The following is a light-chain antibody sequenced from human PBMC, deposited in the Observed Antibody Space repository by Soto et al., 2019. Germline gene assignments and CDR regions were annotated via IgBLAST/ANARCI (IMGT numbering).Light chain of an antibody. CDR3: HQFHAYPRT. CDR1: QGISND. CDR2: AAS. J-gene: IGKJ1*01. V-gene: IGKV1-9*01. Sequence: DIQLTQSPSFLSASVGDRVTITCRASQGISNDLAWYQQKPGKAPELLIFAASRLQPGVPLRFSGSGSGTEFTLTISSLQPEDFASYCCHQFHAYPRTFGQGTKVDIK.